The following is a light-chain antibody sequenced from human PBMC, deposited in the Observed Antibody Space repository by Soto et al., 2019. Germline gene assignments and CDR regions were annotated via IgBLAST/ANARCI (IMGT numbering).Light chain of an antibody. CDR3: QQYDVWPRT. Sequence: EIVMTQSPATLSVSPGERATLSCRASQSVNTNLAWYQQKSGQAPRLLIYGASTRAPGIPARFSGSGSGTEFTLTINSLQSEDFAVYYCQQYDVWPRTFGQGTRVEIK. CDR1: QSVNTN. V-gene: IGKV3-15*01. CDR2: GAS. J-gene: IGKJ1*01.